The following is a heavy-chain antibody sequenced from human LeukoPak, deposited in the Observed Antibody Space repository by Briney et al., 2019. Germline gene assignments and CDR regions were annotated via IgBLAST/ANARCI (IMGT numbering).Heavy chain of an antibody. V-gene: IGHV4-34*01. CDR3: AREWGKLGSDY. Sequence: SETLSLTCDVPGGSFSGYYWSWIRQPPGKGLEWIGEINHSGSTNYSPSLMSRVTISLDTSKNQFSLNLKSVTAADTAVYYCAREWGKLGSDYWGQGILVTVSS. CDR2: INHSGST. J-gene: IGHJ4*02. D-gene: IGHD1-26*01. CDR1: GGSFSGYY.